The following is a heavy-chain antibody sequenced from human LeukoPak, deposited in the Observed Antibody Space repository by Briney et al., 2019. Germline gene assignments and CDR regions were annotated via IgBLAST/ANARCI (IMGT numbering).Heavy chain of an antibody. CDR1: GFTFSSYG. V-gene: IGHV3-33*01. Sequence: PGGSLRLSCAASGFTFSSYGMHWVRQAPGKGLEWVAVIWYDESNKYYADSVKGRFTISRDNSKNTLYLQMNSLRAEDTAVYYCARVKAAALYYFDYWGQGTLVTVSS. CDR2: IWYDESNK. CDR3: ARVKAAALYYFDY. D-gene: IGHD6-13*01. J-gene: IGHJ4*02.